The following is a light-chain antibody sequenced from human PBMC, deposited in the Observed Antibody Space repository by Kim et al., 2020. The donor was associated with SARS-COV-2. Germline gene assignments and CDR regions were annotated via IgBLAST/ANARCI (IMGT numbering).Light chain of an antibody. CDR2: RNS. V-gene: IGLV3-9*01. Sequence: VALRQTARITCGGNDIGSKNVRVYQHKPGQAPVVVIYRNSNRPSGIPERFSGSNSGNTATLTISRAQGGNEADYYSQEWDSSTGVVFGGGTQLTVL. J-gene: IGLJ2*01. CDR3: QEWDSSTGVV. CDR1: DIGSKN.